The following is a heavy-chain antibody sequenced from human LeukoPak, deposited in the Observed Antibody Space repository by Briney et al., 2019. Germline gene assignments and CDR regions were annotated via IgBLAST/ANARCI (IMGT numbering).Heavy chain of an antibody. D-gene: IGHD6-19*01. CDR2: ISSSSSYI. CDR3: AREFVAVAGPLDY. V-gene: IGHV3-21*01. J-gene: IGHJ4*02. Sequence: GGSLRLSCAASGFTFSSYSMNWVRHAPGKGLEWVSSISSSSSYIYYADSVKGRFTISRDNAKNSLYLQMNSLRAEDTGVSYCAREFVAVAGPLDYWGQGTLVTGPS. CDR1: GFTFSSYS.